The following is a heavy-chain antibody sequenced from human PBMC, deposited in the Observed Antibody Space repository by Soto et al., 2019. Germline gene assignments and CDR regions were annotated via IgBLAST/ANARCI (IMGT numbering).Heavy chain of an antibody. D-gene: IGHD2-21*02. J-gene: IGHJ1*01. CDR1: GGSFRSNA. CDR2: IIPIFGIA. CDR3: ARVGEYCGGACPQYFQH. V-gene: IGHV1-69*13. Sequence: GASVKVSCEASGGSFRSNALSWVRQAPGQGLEWMGRIIPIFGIANYAQRFQGRVTITADESTGTAYMELSSLRSEDTAVYYCARVGEYCGGACPQYFQHWGQGTLVTVSS.